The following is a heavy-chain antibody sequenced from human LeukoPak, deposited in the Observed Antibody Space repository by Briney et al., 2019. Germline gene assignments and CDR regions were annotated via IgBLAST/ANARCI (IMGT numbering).Heavy chain of an antibody. V-gene: IGHV3-7*03. Sequence: PGGSLRLSCLASGFTFRNYWMHWVRQAPGKGLEWVANMGQDGSEKHYVDSVKGRFTISRDNARNSLYLQMSNLRVEDTAVYYCAREDRGIDYWGQGALVTVSS. J-gene: IGHJ4*02. D-gene: IGHD3-10*01. CDR1: GFTFRNYW. CDR2: MGQDGSEK. CDR3: AREDRGIDY.